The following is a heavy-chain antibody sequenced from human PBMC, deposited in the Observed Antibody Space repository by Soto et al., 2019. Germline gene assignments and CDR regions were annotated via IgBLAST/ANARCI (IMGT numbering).Heavy chain of an antibody. V-gene: IGHV4-31*03. CDR3: ARARLRAVYAFDI. CDR2: IYYSGST. CDR1: GGSVSSGAYY. D-gene: IGHD5-12*01. Sequence: QVQLQESDAGLVKASQTLSLTCTVSGGSVSSGAYYWTWIRQRPGNGLEWIGYIYYSGSTYYSPSLKSRLSITLDTSKNQFSLRLSSVTAADTAMYYCARARLRAVYAFDIWGQGTMVTVSS. J-gene: IGHJ3*02.